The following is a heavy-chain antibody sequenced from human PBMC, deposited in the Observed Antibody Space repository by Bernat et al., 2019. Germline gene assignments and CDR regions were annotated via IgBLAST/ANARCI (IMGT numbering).Heavy chain of an antibody. V-gene: IGHV4-34*01. J-gene: IGHJ6*02. CDR2: INHSGST. CDR1: GGSFSGYY. Sequence: QVQLQQWGAGLLKPSETLSLTCAVYGGSFSGYYWSWIRQPPGKGLEWIGEINHSGSTNYNPSLKSRVTISVDTSKNQFSLKLSSVTAADTAVYYCARERQRRYYYYYGMDVWGQGTMVTVSS. CDR3: ARERQRRYYYYYGMDV.